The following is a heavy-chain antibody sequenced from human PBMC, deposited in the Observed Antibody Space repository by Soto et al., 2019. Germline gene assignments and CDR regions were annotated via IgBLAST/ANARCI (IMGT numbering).Heavy chain of an antibody. CDR3: ASSSLRGYSGYPYYYYYMDV. V-gene: IGHV4-39*01. D-gene: IGHD5-12*01. CDR1: GGSISSSSYY. CDR2: IYYSGST. J-gene: IGHJ6*03. Sequence: QLQLQESGPGLVKPSETLSLTCTVSGGSISSSSYYWGWIRQPPGKGLEWIGSIYYSGSTYYNPSLKSRVTISVDTSKNQFSLKLSSVTAADTAVYYCASSSLRGYSGYPYYYYYMDVWGKGTTVTVSS.